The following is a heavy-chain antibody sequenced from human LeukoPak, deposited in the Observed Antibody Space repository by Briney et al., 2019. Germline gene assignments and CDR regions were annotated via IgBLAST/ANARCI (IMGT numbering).Heavy chain of an antibody. J-gene: IGHJ4*02. D-gene: IGHD3-10*01. CDR3: ARFREFPDYYFDY. CDR2: IYYSGST. CDR1: GGSISSYY. V-gene: IGHV4-59*08. Sequence: PSETLSLTCTVSGGSISSYYWSWIRQPPGKGLEWIGYIYYSGSTNYNPSLKSRVTISVDTSKNQFSLKLSSVTAADTAVYYCARFREFPDYYFDYWGQGTLVTVSS.